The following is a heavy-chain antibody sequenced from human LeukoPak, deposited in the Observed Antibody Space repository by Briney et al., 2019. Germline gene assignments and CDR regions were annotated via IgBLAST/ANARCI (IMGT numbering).Heavy chain of an antibody. CDR3: ARVDSSSSYYYGMDV. CDR1: GGSISSGGYY. CDR2: IYYSGNT. Sequence: SQTLSLTCTVSGGSISSGGYYWSWIRQHPGKGLEWIGYIYYSGNTYYNPSLKSRVTISVDTSKNQFSLKLSSVTAADTAVYYCARVDSSSSYYYGMDVWGQGTTVTVSS. V-gene: IGHV4-31*03. J-gene: IGHJ6*02. D-gene: IGHD6-6*01.